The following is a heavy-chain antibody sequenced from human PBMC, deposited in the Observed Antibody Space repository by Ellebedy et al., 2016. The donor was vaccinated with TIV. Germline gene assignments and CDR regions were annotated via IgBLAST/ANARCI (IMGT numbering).Heavy chain of an antibody. Sequence: PGGSLRLSCVASGFTSSTYWMSWVRQAPGKRPEWVASIKQDGSQKYYVDSVKGRFTISRDNAKNSLSLQMDNLKVEDTAVYHCTRQTDCSGASCYSGFHYWGQGTLVTVSS. CDR2: IKQDGSQK. CDR3: TRQTDCSGASCYSGFHY. CDR1: GFTSSTYW. D-gene: IGHD2-15*01. V-gene: IGHV3-7*03. J-gene: IGHJ4*02.